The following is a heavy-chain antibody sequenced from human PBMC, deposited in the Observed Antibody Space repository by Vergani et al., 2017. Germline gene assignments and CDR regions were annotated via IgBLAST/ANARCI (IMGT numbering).Heavy chain of an antibody. D-gene: IGHD6-13*01. CDR3: ARSRQQLVRGYNWFDP. CDR1: GFSISSGYY. Sequence: QVQLQESGPGLVKPLETLSLTCAVSGFSISSGYYWGWIRQPPGKGLEWIGSIYHSGSTYYNPSLKSRVTISVDTSKNQFSLKLSAVTAADTAVYYCARSRQQLVRGYNWFDPWGQGTLVTVSS. V-gene: IGHV4-38-2*01. J-gene: IGHJ5*02. CDR2: IYHSGST.